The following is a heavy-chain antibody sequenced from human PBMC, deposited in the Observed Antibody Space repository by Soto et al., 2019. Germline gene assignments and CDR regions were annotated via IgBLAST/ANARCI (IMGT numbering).Heavy chain of an antibody. CDR1: GYTFTSYG. CDR3: ARRALSTPYYGMDV. CDR2: ISAYNGNT. Sequence: ASVKVSCKASGYTFTSYGISWVRQAPGQGLEWMGWISAYNGNTNYAQKLQGRVTMTTDTSTSTAYMELRSLRSDDTAVYYCARRALSTPYYGMDVWGQGTTVTVSS. J-gene: IGHJ6*02. V-gene: IGHV1-18*01.